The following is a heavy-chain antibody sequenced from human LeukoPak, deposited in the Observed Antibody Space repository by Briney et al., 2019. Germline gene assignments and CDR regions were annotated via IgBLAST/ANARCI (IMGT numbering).Heavy chain of an antibody. Sequence: PGGSLRLSCAASGFTFSGYAMSWVRQAPGKGLEWVSAISGSGGSTYYADSVKGRFTISRDNSKNTLYLQMNSLRAEDTAVYYCAKKGHCSSTSCYAGGGYYYYYYMDVWGKGTTVTVSS. J-gene: IGHJ6*03. CDR3: AKKGHCSSTSCYAGGGYYYYYYMDV. CDR1: GFTFSGYA. V-gene: IGHV3-23*01. D-gene: IGHD2-2*01. CDR2: ISGSGGST.